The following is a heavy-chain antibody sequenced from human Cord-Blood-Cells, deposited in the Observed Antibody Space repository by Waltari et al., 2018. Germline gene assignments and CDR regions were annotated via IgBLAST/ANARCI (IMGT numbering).Heavy chain of an antibody. D-gene: IGHD1-26*01. CDR1: GFPFSSYG. V-gene: IGHV3-33*01. Sequence: QVQLVESGGGVVQPGRSLRLSCAASGFPFSSYGMHWVRQAPGKGLEWVAVIWYDGSNKYYADSVKGRFTISRDNSKNTLYLQMNSLRAEDTAVYYCARETSGSYDYWGQGTLVTVSS. CDR2: IWYDGSNK. J-gene: IGHJ4*02. CDR3: ARETSGSYDY.